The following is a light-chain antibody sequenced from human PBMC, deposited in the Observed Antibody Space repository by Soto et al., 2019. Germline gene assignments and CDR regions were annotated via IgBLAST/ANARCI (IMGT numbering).Light chain of an antibody. V-gene: IGKV3-20*01. Sequence: EIVLTQSPGTLSLSPGERATLSCRASQSVSSSYLAWSQQKPGQAPRLLIYGTSGRATGIPDRFSGSGSGTDFTLTISRLEPEAFAVYYCQQYGSSPPVTFGQGTRLEIK. CDR2: GTS. J-gene: IGKJ5*01. CDR1: QSVSSSY. CDR3: QQYGSSPPVT.